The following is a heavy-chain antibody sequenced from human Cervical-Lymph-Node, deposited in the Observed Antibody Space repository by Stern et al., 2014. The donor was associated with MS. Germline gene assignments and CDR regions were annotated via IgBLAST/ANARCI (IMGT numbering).Heavy chain of an antibody. D-gene: IGHD6-13*01. CDR3: AREEQQLVHGNWFDP. CDR2: IYHSGST. J-gene: IGHJ5*02. V-gene: IGHV4-38-2*02. CDR1: SYSISSGYY. Sequence: VQLVESGPGLVKPSETLSLTCTVSSYSISSGYYWGWIRQPPGKGLEWIGPIYHSGSTYYNPSLQSPGTISVDTSKNQFSLKLISVTAADTAMYYCAREEQQLVHGNWFDPWGQGTLVTVSS.